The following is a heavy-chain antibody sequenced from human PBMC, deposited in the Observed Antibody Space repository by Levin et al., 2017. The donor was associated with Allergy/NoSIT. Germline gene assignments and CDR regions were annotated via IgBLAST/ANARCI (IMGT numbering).Heavy chain of an antibody. CDR3: ATVGSYYNVLTGYNNPLYFDN. V-gene: IGHV3-23*01. J-gene: IGHJ4*02. Sequence: GGSLRLSCAASGFTFSDYALIWVRQAPGKGLEWVSALSGSGGSTYYSDSVKGRFTIFRDNSKNTLSLQMNSLRADDTAVYYCATVGSYYNVLTGYNNPLYFDNWGQGTQVTVSS. D-gene: IGHD3-9*01. CDR2: LSGSGGST. CDR1: GFTFSDYA.